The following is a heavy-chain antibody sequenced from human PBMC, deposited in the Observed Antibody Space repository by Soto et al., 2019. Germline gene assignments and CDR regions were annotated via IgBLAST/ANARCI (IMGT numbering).Heavy chain of an antibody. CDR1: GGSISSSSYY. D-gene: IGHD3-22*01. CDR3: ARRLYYDSSGFEGGGMDV. V-gene: IGHV4-39*01. Sequence: LSLTCTVSGGSISSSSYYWGWIRQPPGKGLEWIGSIYYSGSTYYNPSLKSRVTISVDTSKNQFSLKLSSVTAADTAVYYCARRLYYDSSGFEGGGMDVWGQGTMVTVSS. J-gene: IGHJ6*02. CDR2: IYYSGST.